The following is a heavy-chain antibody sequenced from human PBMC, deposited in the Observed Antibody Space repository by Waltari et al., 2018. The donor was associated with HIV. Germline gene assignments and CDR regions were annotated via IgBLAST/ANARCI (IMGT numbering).Heavy chain of an antibody. V-gene: IGHV1-18*01. CDR1: GFDFRSYG. J-gene: IGHJ6*02. D-gene: IGHD5-12*01. CDR2: INAYSHNR. CDR3: ARVRGAKWPASYYGMDV. Sequence: QAQLIQSGPEAKKPGASVKVSCQASGFDFRSYGVNWVRRTPGQGVEWLGWINAYSHNRNYTEGRITLTTNTSSNTATLELRSLRPDDTGTYYCARVRGAKWPASYYGMDVWGQGTAVSVSS.